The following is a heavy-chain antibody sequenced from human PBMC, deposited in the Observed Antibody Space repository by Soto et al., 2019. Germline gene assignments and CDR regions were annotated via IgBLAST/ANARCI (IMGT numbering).Heavy chain of an antibody. D-gene: IGHD3-10*01. CDR2: INHSGST. Sequence: SETLSLTCAVYGGSFSGYYWSWIRQPPGKGLEWIGEINHSGSTNYNPSLKSRVTISVDTSKNQFSLKLSSVTAADTAVYYRARGSSYYGSFMDVWGQGTTVTVSS. J-gene: IGHJ6*02. V-gene: IGHV4-34*01. CDR1: GGSFSGYY. CDR3: ARGSSYYGSFMDV.